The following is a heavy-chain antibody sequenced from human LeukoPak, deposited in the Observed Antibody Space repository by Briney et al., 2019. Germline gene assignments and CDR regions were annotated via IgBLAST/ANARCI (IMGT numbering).Heavy chain of an antibody. Sequence: GESLRLSCAASGFTFSSYSMNWVRQAPGKGLEWVSSISSSSSYIYYADSVKGRFTISRDNAKNSLYLQMNSLRAEDTAVYYCARDQYYDSSAWGYWGQGTLVTVSS. V-gene: IGHV3-21*01. J-gene: IGHJ4*02. D-gene: IGHD3-22*01. CDR2: ISSSSSYI. CDR3: ARDQYYDSSAWGY. CDR1: GFTFSSYS.